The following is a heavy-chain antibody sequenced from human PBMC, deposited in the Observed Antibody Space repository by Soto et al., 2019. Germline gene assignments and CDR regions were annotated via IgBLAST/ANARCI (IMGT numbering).Heavy chain of an antibody. V-gene: IGHV1-8*01. CDR2: MNPNTGNS. J-gene: IGHJ4*02. CDR3: ARRADTNGWNGFGAPKYYFEF. Sequence: ASVKLSCKAAGYTFTSYDIYWVRQATGQGREWMGWMNPNTGNSGYAQKFQGRATMTSNTSITTAHMELSSLRSEDTAVYYCARRADTNGWNGFGAPKYYFEFWGQGTRVNVSS. CDR1: GYTFTSYD. D-gene: IGHD6-19*01.